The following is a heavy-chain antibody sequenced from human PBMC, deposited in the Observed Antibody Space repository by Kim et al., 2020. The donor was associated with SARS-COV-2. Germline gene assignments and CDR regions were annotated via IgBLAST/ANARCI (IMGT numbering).Heavy chain of an antibody. CDR3: ARALTTRDAFDM. V-gene: IGHV1-69*10. J-gene: IGHJ3*02. CDR1: GGTLNTNN. Sequence: SVKVSCKASGGTLNTNNINWVRQAPGHGLEWMGGIIPFVAVPNHAQKFQGRITITADKSTNTVYMELTSLRSDDTAVYYCARALTTRDAFDMWGHGTLVTVSS. CDR2: IIPFVAVP. D-gene: IGHD4-17*01.